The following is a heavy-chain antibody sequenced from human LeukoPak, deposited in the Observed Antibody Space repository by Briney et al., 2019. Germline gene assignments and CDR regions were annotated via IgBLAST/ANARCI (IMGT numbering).Heavy chain of an antibody. Sequence: SETLSLTCTVSGGSISSYYWSWIRQPPGKGVEWIGYIYYRGSTNYNPSLKSRGTISVDTSKNQFSLKLSSVTAADTAVDYCARDRCSSTSFHTNRLHPGGRGTLVTVSS. CDR2: IYYRGST. J-gene: IGHJ5*02. V-gene: IGHV4-59*01. D-gene: IGHD2-2*02. CDR3: ARDRCSSTSFHTNRLHP. CDR1: GGSISSYY.